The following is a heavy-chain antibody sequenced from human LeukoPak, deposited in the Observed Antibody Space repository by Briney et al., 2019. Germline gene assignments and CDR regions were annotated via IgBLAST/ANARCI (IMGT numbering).Heavy chain of an antibody. Sequence: GGSLRLSCAAFGFTFSSYSMNWVRQAPGEGLEWVSSISSSSSYIYYADSVKGRFTISRDNAKNSLYLQMNSLRAEDTAVYYCASSRDDFWSGYRNFDYWGQGTLVTVSS. V-gene: IGHV3-21*01. J-gene: IGHJ4*02. D-gene: IGHD3-3*01. CDR2: ISSSSSYI. CDR1: GFTFSSYS. CDR3: ASSRDDFWSGYRNFDY.